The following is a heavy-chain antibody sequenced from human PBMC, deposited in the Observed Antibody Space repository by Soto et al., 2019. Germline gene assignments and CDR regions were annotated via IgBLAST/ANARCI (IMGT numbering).Heavy chain of an antibody. Sequence: NPSETLSLTCTVSGGSISSGGYYWSWIRQHPGKGLEWIGYIYYSGSTYYNPSLKSRVTISVDTSKNQFSLKLSSVTAADTAVYYCARSGYYDRLLRFDPWGQGTLVTVSS. CDR2: IYYSGST. J-gene: IGHJ5*02. CDR1: GGSISSGGYY. CDR3: ARSGYYDRLLRFDP. D-gene: IGHD3-22*01. V-gene: IGHV4-31*03.